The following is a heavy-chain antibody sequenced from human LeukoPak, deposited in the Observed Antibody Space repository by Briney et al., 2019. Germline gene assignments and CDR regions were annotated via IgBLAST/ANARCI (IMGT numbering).Heavy chain of an antibody. V-gene: IGHV3-48*03. Sequence: GGSLRLSCAASGFTFSSYEMNWVRQAPGKGLEWVSYISSSGSTIYYADSVKGRFTISRDNAKNSLYLQMNSLRAEDTAVYYCARAFSSSPGLAYYYYYMDVWGKGTTVTVSS. CDR1: GFTFSSYE. CDR3: ARAFSSSPGLAYYYYYMDV. CDR2: ISSSGSTI. D-gene: IGHD6-6*01. J-gene: IGHJ6*03.